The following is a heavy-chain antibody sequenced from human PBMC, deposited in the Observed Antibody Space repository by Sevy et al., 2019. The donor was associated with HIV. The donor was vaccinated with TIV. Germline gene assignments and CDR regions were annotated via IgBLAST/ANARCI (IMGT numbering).Heavy chain of an antibody. V-gene: IGHV3-30*18. CDR1: GISFTTSG. CDR3: AKDFTGYNGMDV. CDR2: ISYHGRDK. J-gene: IGHJ6*02. D-gene: IGHD3-9*01. Sequence: GGSLRLSCVVSGISFTTSGMHWVRQAPGKGLEWVAVISYHGRDKFYAESVKGRSTISRDKSKNMLYLQMNSLRAEDTALYYCAKDFTGYNGMDVWGQGTMVTVSS.